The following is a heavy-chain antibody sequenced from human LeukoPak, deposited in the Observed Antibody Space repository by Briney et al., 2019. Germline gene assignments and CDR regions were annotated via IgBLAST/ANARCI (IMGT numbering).Heavy chain of an antibody. V-gene: IGHV3-64*02. CDR1: GFTFSSSV. CDR3: AAMTTVVTLNDY. Sequence: PGGSLRLSCAASGFTFSSSVLHWVRQAPGKGLDYVSGISINGGSTHYADSVKGRFTISRDNSKNTLYLQMNSLRAEDTAVYYCAAMTTVVTLNDYWGQGTLVTVSS. D-gene: IGHD4-23*01. CDR2: ISINGGST. J-gene: IGHJ4*02.